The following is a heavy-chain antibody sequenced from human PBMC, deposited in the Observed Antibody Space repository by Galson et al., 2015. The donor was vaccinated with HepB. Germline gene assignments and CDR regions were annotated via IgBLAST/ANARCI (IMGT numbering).Heavy chain of an antibody. CDR3: AKDPRYYYGSGSYYNRLTRSGAGPYYYYYMDV. V-gene: IGHV3-30*18. CDR2: ISYDGSNK. J-gene: IGHJ6*03. Sequence: SLRLSCAASGFTFSSYGMHWVRQAPGKGLEWVAVISYDGSNKYYADSVKGRFTISRDNSKNTLYLQMNSLRAEDTAVYYCAKDPRYYYGSGSYYNRLTRSGAGPYYYYYMDVWGKGTTVTVSS. CDR1: GFTFSSYG. D-gene: IGHD3-10*01.